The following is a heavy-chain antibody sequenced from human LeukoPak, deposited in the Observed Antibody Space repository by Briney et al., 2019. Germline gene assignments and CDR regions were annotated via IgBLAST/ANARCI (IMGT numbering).Heavy chain of an antibody. J-gene: IGHJ6*03. V-gene: IGHV4-39*07. CDR3: ARGRVSSSTWYSTYYYFFYMDI. CDR1: GGSISSSSYY. Sequence: PETLSLTCTVSGGSISSSSYYWGWIRQPPGKGLEWIGSIYYSGSTYYNPSLKSRVTISVDTPKNQFSLKLSSVTAADTAVYYCARGRVSSSTWYSTYYYFFYMDIWGKGTTVTVSS. D-gene: IGHD4-11*01. CDR2: IYYSGST.